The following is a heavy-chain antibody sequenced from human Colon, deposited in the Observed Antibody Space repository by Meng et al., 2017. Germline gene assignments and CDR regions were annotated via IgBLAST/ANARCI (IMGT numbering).Heavy chain of an antibody. Sequence: GESLKISCAASGFSINTYCMNWVRQAPGKGLEWVANISPDCSAKREVESVKGRFTVSRDNAKKSLYLQMNDLRVEDTAVYYCTGWCSRNYWGQGTLVTVSS. V-gene: IGHV3-7*01. D-gene: IGHD4/OR15-4a*01. CDR3: TGWCSRNY. J-gene: IGHJ4*02. CDR1: GFSINTYC. CDR2: ISPDCSAK.